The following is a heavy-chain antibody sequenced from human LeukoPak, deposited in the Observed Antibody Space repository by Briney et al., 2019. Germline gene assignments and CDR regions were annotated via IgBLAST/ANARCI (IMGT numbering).Heavy chain of an antibody. CDR1: GYTFTSYD. J-gene: IGHJ6*03. D-gene: IGHD3-9*01. CDR3: ARGXLRYFDWLLSINYYYYYMDV. Sequence: ASVKVSCKASGYTFTSYDINWVRQATGQGLEWMGWMNPNSGNTGYAQKFQGRVTMTRNTSISTAYMELSSLRSEDTAVYYCARGXLRYFDWLLSINYYYYYMDVWGKGTTVTISS. CDR2: MNPNSGNT. V-gene: IGHV1-8*01.